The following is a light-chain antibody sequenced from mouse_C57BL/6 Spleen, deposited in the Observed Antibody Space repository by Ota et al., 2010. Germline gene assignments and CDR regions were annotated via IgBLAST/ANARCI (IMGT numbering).Light chain of an antibody. CDR2: SAS. V-gene: IGKV6-15*01. Sequence: DIVMTQSQKLHVHISTETRVSVTCKASQDVGTHVAWYQQKPGQSPKALIYSASYRYSGVPDRFTGSGSGTDFTLTIINVQSEDLSEYFCQQYSRYPLTFGTGTKLELK. CDR3: QQYSRYPLT. CDR1: QDVGTH. J-gene: IGKJ5*01.